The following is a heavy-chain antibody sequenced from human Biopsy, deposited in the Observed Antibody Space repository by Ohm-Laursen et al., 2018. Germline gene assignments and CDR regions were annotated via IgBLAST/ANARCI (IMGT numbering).Heavy chain of an antibody. CDR3: ARGSNDFGGLYFPR. CDR2: IPCTGYT. J-gene: IGHJ4*02. D-gene: IGHD4-23*01. Sequence: ETLSLLQTVSGRSFTGYYWSWAPQPSRKGLEEIGHIPCTGYTRYNASLKSRVNISVDNSRNHFLLRLSSLTAADTAVYYFARGSNDFGGLYFPRWGQGTLLTVSP. V-gene: IGHV4-59*01. CDR1: GRSFTGYY.